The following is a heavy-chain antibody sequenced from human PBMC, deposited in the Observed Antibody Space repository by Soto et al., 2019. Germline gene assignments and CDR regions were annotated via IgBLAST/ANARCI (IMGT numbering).Heavy chain of an antibody. CDR1: GFTLSSHA. Sequence: QVQLVESGGGVVQPGRSLRLSCAVSGFTLSSHAMHWVRQAPGKGLEWVALILSDGSNKYYADSVKGRFTTSRDNSKNTMYLQMNSLSVGDTAVYYCARDDEGGSDCDLGYWGQGGLVTVSS. J-gene: IGHJ4*02. CDR2: ILSDGSNK. CDR3: ARDDEGGSDCDLGY. D-gene: IGHD1-26*01. V-gene: IGHV3-30-3*01.